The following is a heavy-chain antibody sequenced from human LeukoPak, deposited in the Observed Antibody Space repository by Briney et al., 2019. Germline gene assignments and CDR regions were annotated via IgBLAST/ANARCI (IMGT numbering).Heavy chain of an antibody. Sequence: SETLSLTCVVSGGAISDSFEHYWCWVRQPPGKGFEWIAEVHHTGRTIYSPSLARRVTISPDTSTNQVSLKLTSVTAADTAVYYCARGSDYSWGGWGQGTLVTVSS. CDR2: VHHTGRT. V-gene: IGHV4-4*02. CDR1: GGAISDSFEHY. J-gene: IGHJ4*01. CDR3: ARGSDYSWGG. D-gene: IGHD3-3*01.